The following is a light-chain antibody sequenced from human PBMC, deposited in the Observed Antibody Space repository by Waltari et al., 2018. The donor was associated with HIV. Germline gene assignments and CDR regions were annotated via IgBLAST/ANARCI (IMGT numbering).Light chain of an antibody. V-gene: IGLV1-44*01. CDR2: SSD. J-gene: IGLJ3*02. CDR1: NSNIGSYN. CDR3: AAWEDSLDGPWV. Sequence: QSVMTPPPSAPGAPGQRVTISCSGSNSNIGSYNVNWYQQLPGRAPTLLIYSSDQRPSGVPDRFAGSKSGTSACLAISGVQPEDEADYYCAAWEDSLDGPWVFGGGTKLTGL.